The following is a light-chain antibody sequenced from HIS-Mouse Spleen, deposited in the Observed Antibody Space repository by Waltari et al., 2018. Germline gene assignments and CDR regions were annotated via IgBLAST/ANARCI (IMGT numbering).Light chain of an antibody. V-gene: IGLV2-14*03. CDR1: SSDVGGYNY. Sequence: QSALTQPASVSGSPGQSITISCTGTSSDVGGYNYVSWYQQHPGKAPKLMFYDVSNRPSGVSNRCSGSKSGNTASLTISGLQAEDEADYYCSSYTSSSTEVFGGGTKLTVL. CDR2: DVS. J-gene: IGLJ2*01. CDR3: SSYTSSSTEV.